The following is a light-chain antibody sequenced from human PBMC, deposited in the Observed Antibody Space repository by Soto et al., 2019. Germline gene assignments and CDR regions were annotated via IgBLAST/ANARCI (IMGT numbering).Light chain of an antibody. V-gene: IGKV1-27*01. CDR2: DAS. CDR1: QGISNY. Sequence: DIQMTQSPSSLSASVGDRVTIPCRASQGISNYLAWYQQKPGKVPKLLIYDASTLQSGVPSRFSGSGSGTDFTLTISRLQPEDVATYYCQHYNSAPFTFRPGTKVDIK. CDR3: QHYNSAPFT. J-gene: IGKJ3*01.